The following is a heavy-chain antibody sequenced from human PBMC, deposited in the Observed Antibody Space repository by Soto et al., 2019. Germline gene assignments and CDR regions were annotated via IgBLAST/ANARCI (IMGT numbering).Heavy chain of an antibody. V-gene: IGHV1-46*01. J-gene: IGHJ4*02. D-gene: IGHD3-22*01. Sequence: GASVKVSFKASGYTFTSYYMHWLRQAPGQGLEWMGIINPSGGSTSYAQKFQGRVTMTRDTSTSTVYMELSSLRSEDTAVYYCASSGLDDSSGYYYGIDYWGQGTLVTVSS. CDR2: INPSGGST. CDR3: ASSGLDDSSGYYYGIDY. CDR1: GYTFTSYY.